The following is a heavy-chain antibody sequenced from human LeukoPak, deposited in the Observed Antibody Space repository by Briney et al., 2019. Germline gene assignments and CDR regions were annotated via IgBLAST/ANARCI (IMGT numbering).Heavy chain of an antibody. CDR1: GFTFSDYY. CDR2: ISSSGSTI. CDR3: AKDGTYYYDSSGYYPVLFDY. D-gene: IGHD3-22*01. V-gene: IGHV3-11*01. J-gene: IGHJ4*02. Sequence: GGSLRLSCAASGFTFSDYYMSWIRQAPGKGLEWVSYISSSGSTIYYADSVKGRFTISRDNSKNTLYLQMNSLRAEDTAVYYCAKDGTYYYDSSGYYPVLFDYWGQGTLVTVSS.